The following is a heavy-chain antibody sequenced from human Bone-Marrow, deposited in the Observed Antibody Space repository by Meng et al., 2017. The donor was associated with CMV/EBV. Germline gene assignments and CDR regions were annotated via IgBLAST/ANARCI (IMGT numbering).Heavy chain of an antibody. Sequence: SETLSLTCTVSGGSISSYYWSWIRQPAGNGLEWIGRICTSGSTTYNPSLKSRVTMSVDTSKNQFSLKLSFVTAADPDVYYCARRSHFWSCYWENYFDHWGQGTLVTVAS. V-gene: IGHV4-4*07. CDR1: GGSISSYY. D-gene: IGHD3-3*02. CDR3: ARRSHFWSCYWENYFDH. CDR2: ICTSGST. J-gene: IGHJ4*02.